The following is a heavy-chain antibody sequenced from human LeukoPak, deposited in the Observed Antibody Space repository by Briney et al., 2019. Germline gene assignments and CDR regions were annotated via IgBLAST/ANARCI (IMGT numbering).Heavy chain of an antibody. CDR3: ARDGPGSYDF. CDR1: GFDFSDYT. D-gene: IGHD3-10*01. Sequence: GGSLRLSCAASGFDFSDYTINWVRQAPGKGLEWVSSISSNGRYIYYADSVKGRLTISRDNAMNSVYLQMNSLRAEDTAVYYCARDGPGSYDFWGQGTLVTVSS. J-gene: IGHJ4*02. V-gene: IGHV3-21*01. CDR2: ISSNGRYI.